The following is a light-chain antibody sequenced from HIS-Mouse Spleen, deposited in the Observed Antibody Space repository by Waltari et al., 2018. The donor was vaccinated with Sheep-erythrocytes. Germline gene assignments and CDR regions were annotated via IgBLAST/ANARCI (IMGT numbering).Light chain of an antibody. V-gene: IGKV2-28*01. J-gene: IGKJ1*01. CDR2: LGS. CDR1: QSLLHSNGYNY. CDR3: MQALQTPWT. Sequence: TQSPLSLPVTPGDPASISCRSSQSLLHSNGYNYLDWYLQKPGQSPQLLIYLGSNRASGVPDRFSGSGSGTDFTLKISSVEAEDVGVYYCMQALQTPWTFGQGTKVEIK.